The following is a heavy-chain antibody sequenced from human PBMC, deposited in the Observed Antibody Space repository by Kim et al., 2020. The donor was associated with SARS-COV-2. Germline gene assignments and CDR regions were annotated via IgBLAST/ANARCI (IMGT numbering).Heavy chain of an antibody. Sequence: GGSLRLSCTTSGFTFTGYAMSWDRQAPGKGLEWVSSIDGSDGTTYYVDSVKGRFTISRDNSKNTLYLQMNSLRADDTAVYYCMKGGWGWIWDHWGQGT. D-gene: IGHD2-2*03. CDR3: MKGGWGWIWDH. CDR2: IDGSDGTT. J-gene: IGHJ4*02. CDR1: GFTFTGYA. V-gene: IGHV3-23*01.